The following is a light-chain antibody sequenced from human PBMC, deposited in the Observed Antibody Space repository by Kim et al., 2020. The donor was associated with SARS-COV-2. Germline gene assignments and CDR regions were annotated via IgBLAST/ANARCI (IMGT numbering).Light chain of an antibody. CDR3: QQYSNWPPT. CDR1: QTVTSS. Sequence: EIVMTQSPATLSVSPGERATLSCRASQTVTSSLVWYQQKPGQAPRLLISGASTRATGIPARFSGSGSGTEFTLTISSLQSEDFGVYYCQQYSNWPPTFGQGTKVDIK. V-gene: IGKV3-15*01. J-gene: IGKJ1*01. CDR2: GAS.